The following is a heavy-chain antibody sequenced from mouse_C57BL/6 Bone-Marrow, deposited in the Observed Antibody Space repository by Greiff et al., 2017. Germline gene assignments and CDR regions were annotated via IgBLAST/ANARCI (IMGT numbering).Heavy chain of an antibody. V-gene: IGHV1-81*01. J-gene: IGHJ4*01. CDR1: GYTFTSYG. CDR3: ARPIYYYGSSYCYAMDY. D-gene: IGHD1-1*01. CDR2: IYPRSGNI. Sequence: QVQLQQSGAELARPGASVKLSCKASGYTFTSYGISWVKQRTGQGLEWIGEIYPRSGNIYYNEKFKGKATLTADKSSSTAYMELRSLTSEDSAVYFCARPIYYYGSSYCYAMDYWGQGTSVTVSS.